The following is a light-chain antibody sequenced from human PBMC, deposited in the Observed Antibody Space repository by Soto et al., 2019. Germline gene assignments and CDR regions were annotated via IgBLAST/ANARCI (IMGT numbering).Light chain of an antibody. CDR3: QTWGTDSVV. CDR2: LNNDGSH. Sequence: QPVLTQSPSASASLGASVKLTCTLSSGHSNYAIAWHQQQPEKGPRYLMNLNNDGSHIKGDGIPDRFSGSSSGAERYLTISSLQSEDEADYYCQTWGTDSVVFGGGTKLTVL. CDR1: SGHSNYA. J-gene: IGLJ2*01. V-gene: IGLV4-69*01.